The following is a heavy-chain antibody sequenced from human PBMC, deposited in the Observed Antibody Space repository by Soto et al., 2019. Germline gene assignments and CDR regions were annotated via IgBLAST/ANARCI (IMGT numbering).Heavy chain of an antibody. CDR1: GYTFTSYG. CDR3: ARGGHGPEYSSSYSYNWFDP. J-gene: IGHJ5*02. Sequence: ASVKVSCKASGYTFTSYGISWVRQAPGQGLEWMGWISAYNGNTNYAQKLQGRVTMTTDTSTSTAYMELRSLRSDDTAVYYCARGGHGPEYSSSYSYNWFDPWGQGTLVTVSS. CDR2: ISAYNGNT. D-gene: IGHD6-6*01. V-gene: IGHV1-18*01.